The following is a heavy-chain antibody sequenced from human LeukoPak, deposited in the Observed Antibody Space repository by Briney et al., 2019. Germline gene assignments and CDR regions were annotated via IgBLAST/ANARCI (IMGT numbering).Heavy chain of an antibody. Sequence: ASVKVSCKASGYTFTSYGISWVRQAPGQGREWMGWISAYNGNTNYAQKLQGRVTMTTDTSTSTAYMELRSLRSDDTAVYYCAREIYGDYAPNRNYYYYYMDVWGKGTTVTVSS. CDR1: GYTFTSYG. V-gene: IGHV1-18*01. D-gene: IGHD4-17*01. J-gene: IGHJ6*03. CDR2: ISAYNGNT. CDR3: AREIYGDYAPNRNYYYYYMDV.